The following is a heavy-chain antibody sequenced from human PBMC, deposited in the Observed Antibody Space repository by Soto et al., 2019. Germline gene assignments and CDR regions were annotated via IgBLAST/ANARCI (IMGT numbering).Heavy chain of an antibody. Sequence: QFTLKESGPVLVKPTATLPLTCTVSGFSLSNARMGVSWIRQPPGKALEWLAHIFSNDEKSYSTTLQSRLTNTKDTAKRQVVLTMTNMDPVDTATYYCARIKSDYYDSSGYYYFDDWGQGTLVTVSS. CDR1: GFSLSNARMG. J-gene: IGHJ4*02. CDR2: IFSNDEK. CDR3: ARIKSDYYDSSGYYYFDD. V-gene: IGHV2-26*01. D-gene: IGHD3-22*01.